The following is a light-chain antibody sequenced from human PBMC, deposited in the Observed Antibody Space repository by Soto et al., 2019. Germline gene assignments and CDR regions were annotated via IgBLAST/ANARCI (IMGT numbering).Light chain of an antibody. CDR2: AAS. CDR1: QGISSY. V-gene: IGKV1-9*01. Sequence: IQLTQSPSSLSASVGDRVTITCRASQGISSYLAWYQQKPGKAPKLLIYAASTLQSGVPSRFSGSGSGTDFTLTIDSLQPEDFATYYCQESFSPLYTFGQGTKVDIK. J-gene: IGKJ2*01. CDR3: QESFSPLYT.